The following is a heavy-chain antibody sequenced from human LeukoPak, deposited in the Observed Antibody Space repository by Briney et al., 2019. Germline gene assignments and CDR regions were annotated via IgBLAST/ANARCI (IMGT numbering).Heavy chain of an antibody. CDR3: SRSGRYPPGPFDY. CDR1: GGSSSGYY. V-gene: IGHV4-34*01. CDR2: INHSVGT. J-gene: IGHJ4*02. D-gene: IGHD1-1*01. Sequence: PETLSLTCALYGGSSSGYYWSWICQPPGEGLGWIGEINHSVGTNYNPSLKSRATLPVDTSKNQYSLKLSSVAATDPAVYYCSRSGRYPPGPFDYWGEGTLVTVSS.